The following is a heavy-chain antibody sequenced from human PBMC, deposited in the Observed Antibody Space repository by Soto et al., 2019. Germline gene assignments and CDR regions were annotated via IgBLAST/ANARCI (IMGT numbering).Heavy chain of an antibody. CDR3: ARDGEGYCSSTSCYSYDY. V-gene: IGHV1-69*01. CDR2: IIPIFGTA. CDR1: GGTFSSYA. Sequence: QVQLVQSGAEVKKPGSSVKVSCKASGGTFSSYAISWVRQAPGQGLEWMGGIIPIFGTANYAQKFQGRVTITADESTSTAYMELSSLRSEDTAVYCCARDGEGYCSSTSCYSYDYWGQGTLVTVSS. J-gene: IGHJ4*02. D-gene: IGHD2-2*01.